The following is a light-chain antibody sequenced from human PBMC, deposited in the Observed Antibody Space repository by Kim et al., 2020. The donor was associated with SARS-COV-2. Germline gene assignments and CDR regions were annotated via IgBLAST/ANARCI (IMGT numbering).Light chain of an antibody. CDR1: QSGSNSY. V-gene: IGKV3-20*01. J-gene: IGKJ1*01. CDR2: GAS. CDR3: QQYSNSLWT. Sequence: SPGESAARSCRASQSGSNSYIAWYQQKPGQAPRLLIFGASSRATGIPDRFSGSGSGTGFTLTISRLEPEDFAVYYCQQYSNSLWTFGQGTKVDIK.